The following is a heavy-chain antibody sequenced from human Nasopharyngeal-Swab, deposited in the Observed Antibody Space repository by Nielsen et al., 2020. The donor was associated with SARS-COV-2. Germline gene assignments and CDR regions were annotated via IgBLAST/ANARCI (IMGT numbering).Heavy chain of an antibody. V-gene: IGHV3-53*01. CDR2: IYSGGST. D-gene: IGHD2-15*01. CDR3: EVVVVAATAHPFDY. Sequence: GGSLRLSCAASGFTVSSNYMSWVRQAPGKGLEWVSVIYSGGSTYYADSVKGRFTISRDNSKNTLYLQMNSLRAEDTAVYYCEVVVVAATAHPFDYWGQGTLVTVSS. J-gene: IGHJ4*02. CDR1: GFTVSSNY.